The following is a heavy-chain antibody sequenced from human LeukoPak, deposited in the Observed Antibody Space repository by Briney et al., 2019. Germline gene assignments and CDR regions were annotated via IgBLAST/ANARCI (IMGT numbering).Heavy chain of an antibody. Sequence: PGGSLGLSCAASGFTFSSYAMSWVRQAPGKGLEWVSAISGSGGSTYYADSVKGRFTISRDNSKNTLYLQMNSLRAEDTAVYYCATSTAYDILTGYLLYFQHWGQGTLVTVSS. CDR1: GFTFSSYA. CDR2: ISGSGGST. J-gene: IGHJ1*01. D-gene: IGHD3-9*01. CDR3: ATSTAYDILTGYLLYFQH. V-gene: IGHV3-23*01.